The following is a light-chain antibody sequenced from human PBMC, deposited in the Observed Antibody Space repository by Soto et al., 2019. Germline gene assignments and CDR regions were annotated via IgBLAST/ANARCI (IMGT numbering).Light chain of an antibody. V-gene: IGKV3-11*01. CDR1: QSVDKF. J-gene: IGKJ5*01. Sequence: EVELTQSPATLSLSPGETATLSCRAGQSVDKFLAWYQQRPGQPPRLLIFDSSNRATGVPVRFSGSGSGTVFTLTIGSLGPEDSAVYYCQQRKHWPPITFGQGTRLEIK. CDR3: QQRKHWPPIT. CDR2: DSS.